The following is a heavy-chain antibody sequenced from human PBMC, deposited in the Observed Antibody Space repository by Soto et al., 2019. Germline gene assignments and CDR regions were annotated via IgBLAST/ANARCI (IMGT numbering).Heavy chain of an antibody. CDR1: GFTFSSSA. Sequence: QVQLVESGGGVVQPGRSLRLSCAASGFTFSSSAVHWVRQAPGKGLEWVAVISYDGSNKYYADSVKGRFTIFRDNSQNTLYLQINSLRAEDTAVYYCARDGPPIAPTARGGMDVWGQGTTVTVSS. J-gene: IGHJ6*02. CDR2: ISYDGSNK. V-gene: IGHV3-30-3*01. D-gene: IGHD2-2*01. CDR3: ARDGPPIAPTARGGMDV.